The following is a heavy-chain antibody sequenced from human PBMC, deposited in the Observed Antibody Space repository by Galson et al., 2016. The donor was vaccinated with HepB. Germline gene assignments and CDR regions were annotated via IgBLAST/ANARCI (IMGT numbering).Heavy chain of an antibody. J-gene: IGHJ4*02. CDR2: MTRSGDAT. CDR1: GFSFSNSG. V-gene: IGHV3-23*01. D-gene: IGHD3-16*01. CDR3: GKHGGFDY. Sequence: SLRLSCAASGFSFSNSGMSWVRQAPGRGLEWVSGMTRSGDATHYADFVKGRFTISRDNSKNTLYLYMNNLTAGDTAICYCGKHGGFDYWGQGALVTVSS.